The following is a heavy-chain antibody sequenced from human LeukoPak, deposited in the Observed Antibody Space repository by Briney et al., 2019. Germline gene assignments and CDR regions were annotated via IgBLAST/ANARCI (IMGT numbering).Heavy chain of an antibody. Sequence: SVKVSCKASGGTFSSYAISWVRQAPGQGVEWMGRIIPILGIANYAQKFQGRVTITADKSTSTAYMELSSLRSEDTAVYYCAREHTMIVVVITTYYYYGMDVWGQGTTVTVSS. D-gene: IGHD3-22*01. CDR1: GGTFSSYA. CDR2: IIPILGIA. CDR3: AREHTMIVVVITTYYYYGMDV. J-gene: IGHJ6*02. V-gene: IGHV1-69*04.